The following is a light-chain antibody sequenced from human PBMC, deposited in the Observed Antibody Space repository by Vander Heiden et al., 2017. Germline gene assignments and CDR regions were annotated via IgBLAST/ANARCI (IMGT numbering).Light chain of an antibody. Sequence: QSVLTQPPSVSGAPGQRVTISCTVGSSNSGAGYDVRWYQQRPGTAPKLLIYGDSNRPSGVPDRFSGSRSGTSASLAITGLQAEDEADYYCQSYDSSLSGSVFGGGTKLTVL. CDR1: SSNSGAGYD. J-gene: IGLJ2*01. V-gene: IGLV1-40*01. CDR3: QSYDSSLSGSV. CDR2: GDS.